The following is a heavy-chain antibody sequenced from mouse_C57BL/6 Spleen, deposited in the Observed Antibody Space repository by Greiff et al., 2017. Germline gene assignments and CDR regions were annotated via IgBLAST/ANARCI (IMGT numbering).Heavy chain of an antibody. Sequence: VQGVESGPELVKPGASVKLSCKASGYTFTSYDINWVKQRPGQGLEWIGWIYPRDGSTKYNEKFKGKATLTVDTSSSTAYMELHSLTSEDSAVYFCARRDYSHYWGQGTTLTVSS. D-gene: IGHD1-1*01. CDR1: GYTFTSYD. V-gene: IGHV1-85*01. CDR3: ARRDYSHY. J-gene: IGHJ2*01. CDR2: IYPRDGST.